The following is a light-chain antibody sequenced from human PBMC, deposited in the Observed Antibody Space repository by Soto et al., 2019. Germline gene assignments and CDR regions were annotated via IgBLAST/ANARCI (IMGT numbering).Light chain of an antibody. CDR1: QGINIF. CDR3: QQYSSYPGT. Sequence: DIQMTQSPSSLSASVGDRVTITCRARQGINIFLLWFQQKPGKAPKSLIYAASNLRSGVPSRFSAGGSWTNFTLTISSLQPEDFATYYCQQYSSYPGTFGQGTKVEIK. V-gene: IGKV1-16*01. J-gene: IGKJ1*01. CDR2: AAS.